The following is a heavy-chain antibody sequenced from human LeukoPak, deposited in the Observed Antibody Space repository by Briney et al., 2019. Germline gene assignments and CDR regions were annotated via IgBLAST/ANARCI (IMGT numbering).Heavy chain of an antibody. D-gene: IGHD6-13*01. CDR2: ISSSNIYK. Sequence: GGSLRLSCAASGFTCCVYYMCCRRQAPGKGLEWVSYISSSNIYKKYADSVKGRFTISRDNAKNSLYLQMNSLRAEDTAMYYCARASAAAATEIFFDCWGQGTLVTVSS. CDR3: ARASAAAATEIFFDC. V-gene: IGHV3-11*05. J-gene: IGHJ4*02. CDR1: GFTCCVYY.